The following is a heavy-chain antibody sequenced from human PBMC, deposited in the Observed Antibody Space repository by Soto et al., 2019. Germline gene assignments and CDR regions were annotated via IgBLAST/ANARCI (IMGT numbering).Heavy chain of an antibody. V-gene: IGHV3-33*01. Sequence: QVQLVESGGGVVQPGRSLRLSCAASGFTFSSYGMHWVRQAPGKGLEWVAVIWYDGSNKYYADCVKGRFTISRDNSKNTLYLPMNSLRAEDTAVYYCARDRGSTDPAMVTDYYGMDVWGQGTTVTVSS. CDR2: IWYDGSNK. CDR1: GFTFSSYG. J-gene: IGHJ6*02. D-gene: IGHD5-18*01. CDR3: ARDRGSTDPAMVTDYYGMDV.